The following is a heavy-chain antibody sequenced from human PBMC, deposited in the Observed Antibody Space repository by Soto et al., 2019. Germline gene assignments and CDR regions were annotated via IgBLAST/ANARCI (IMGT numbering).Heavy chain of an antibody. J-gene: IGHJ6*02. CDR3: ARSYDILTGSYYGMDV. CDR1: GGTFSSYT. Sequence: GASVKVSCKASGGTFSSYTISSVRQAPGQGLEWMGRIIPILGIANYAQKFQGRVTITADKSTSTAYMELSSLRSEDTAVYYCARSYDILTGSYYGMDVWGQGTTVTVSS. CDR2: IIPILGIA. V-gene: IGHV1-69*02. D-gene: IGHD3-9*01.